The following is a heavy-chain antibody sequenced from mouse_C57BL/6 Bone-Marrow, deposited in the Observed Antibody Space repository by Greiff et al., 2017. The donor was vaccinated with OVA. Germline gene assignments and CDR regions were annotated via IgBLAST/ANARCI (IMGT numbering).Heavy chain of an antibody. V-gene: IGHV5-9-1*02. CDR1: GFTFSSYA. CDR3: TRDTVVADWYFDV. Sequence: EVQLVESGEGLVKPGGSLKLSCAASGFTFSSYAMSWVRQTPEKRLEWVAYISSGGDYIYYADTVKGRFTISRDNARNTLYLQMSSLKSEDTAMYYCTRDTVVADWYFDVWGTGTTVTVSS. J-gene: IGHJ1*03. CDR2: ISSGGDYI. D-gene: IGHD1-1*01.